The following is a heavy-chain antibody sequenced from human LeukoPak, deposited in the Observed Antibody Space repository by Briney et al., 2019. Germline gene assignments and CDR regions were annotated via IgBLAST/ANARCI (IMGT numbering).Heavy chain of an antibody. CDR3: AKDLGDAITFGGVIVIPPYFDY. V-gene: IGHV3-23*01. J-gene: IGHJ4*02. D-gene: IGHD3-16*02. CDR1: GFTFSSYA. Sequence: PGGTLRLSCAASGFTFSSYAMSWVRQAPGKGLEWVSAISGSGGSTYYANPVKGRFTISRDNSKNTLYLQMNSLRAEDTAVYYCAKDLGDAITFGGVIVIPPYFDYWGQGSLVTVSS. CDR2: ISGSGGST.